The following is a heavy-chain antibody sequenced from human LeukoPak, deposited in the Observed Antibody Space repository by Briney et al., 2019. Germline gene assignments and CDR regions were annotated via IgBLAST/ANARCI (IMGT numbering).Heavy chain of an antibody. D-gene: IGHD5-24*01. CDR2: IYYTGST. CDR3: ARSGQLSRIDY. Sequence: PSETLSLTCTVSGGSITNGYDWSWIRQLPGKGLEWLGYIYYTGSTYYNPSLESRVTISVDTSKTQFSLMLTSVTAADTAVYYCARSGQLSRIDYWGQGTLVTVSS. CDR1: GGSITNGYD. J-gene: IGHJ4*02. V-gene: IGHV4-31*03.